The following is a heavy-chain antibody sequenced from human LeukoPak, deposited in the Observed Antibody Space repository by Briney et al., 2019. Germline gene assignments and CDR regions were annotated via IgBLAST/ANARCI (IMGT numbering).Heavy chain of an antibody. CDR3: ARVRDRSSSICHYYFDY. CDR2: IYYSGST. D-gene: IGHD2-2*01. Sequence: SETLSLTCTVSGGSISSYYWSWIRQPPGKGLEWIGYIYYSGSTNYNPSLKSRVTISVDTSKNQFSMKLSSVTAADTAVYYCARVRDRSSSICHYYFDYWGQGTLVTVSS. J-gene: IGHJ4*02. CDR1: GGSISSYY. V-gene: IGHV4-59*01.